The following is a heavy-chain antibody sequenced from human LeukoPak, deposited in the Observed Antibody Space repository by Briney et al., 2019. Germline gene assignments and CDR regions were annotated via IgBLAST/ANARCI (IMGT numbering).Heavy chain of an antibody. J-gene: IGHJ4*02. CDR3: ARDGVEMATTLIFDY. CDR1: GGTFSSYA. CDR2: IIPIFGIA. V-gene: IGHV1-69*04. Sequence: SVKISCKASGGTFSSYAISWVRQAPGQGLEWMGRIIPIFGIANYAQKFQGRVTITADKSTSTAYMELSSLRSEDTAVYYCARDGVEMATTLIFDYRGQGTLVTVSS. D-gene: IGHD5-24*01.